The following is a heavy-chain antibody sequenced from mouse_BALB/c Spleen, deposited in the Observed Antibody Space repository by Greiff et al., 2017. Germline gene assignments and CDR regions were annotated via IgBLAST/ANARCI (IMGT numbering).Heavy chain of an antibody. CDR1: GYTFNDSC. CDR2: IDPAYGDT. J-gene: IGHJ2*01. V-gene: IGHV1-80*01. CDR3: ARLATPAFDY. Sequence: VQLQQSGPELVKPGASVKISCKASGYTFNDSCMHWVKQRPGQGLEWIGGIDPAYGDTNYNRKFKGKATLTADKSSSTAYMQLTSLTSVDSAVYFCARLATPAFDYWGQGTPVTVSA.